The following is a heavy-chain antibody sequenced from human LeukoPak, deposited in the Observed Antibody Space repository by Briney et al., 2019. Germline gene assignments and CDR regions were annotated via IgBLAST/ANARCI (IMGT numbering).Heavy chain of an antibody. Sequence: SETLSLTCTVSGGSISSYYWSWIRQPPGKGLEWIGYIYYSGSTNYNPSLKSRVTISVDTSKNQFSLKLSSVTAADTAMYYCAKQTRSGWYSSGAFDIWGQGTMVTVSS. CDR3: AKQTRSGWYSSGAFDI. D-gene: IGHD6-19*01. J-gene: IGHJ3*02. CDR1: GGSISSYY. CDR2: IYYSGST. V-gene: IGHV4-59*01.